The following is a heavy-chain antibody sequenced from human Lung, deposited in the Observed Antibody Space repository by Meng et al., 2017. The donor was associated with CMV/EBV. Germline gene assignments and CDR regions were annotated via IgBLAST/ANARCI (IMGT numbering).Heavy chain of an antibody. V-gene: IGHV4-4*02. CDR1: GDSITNHNW. Sequence: QALLRESGPALVKPSETLSLTCAVSGDSITNHNWWAWVRQPPGKGLEWIGEIPHRGSSAYNPSLKSRVSMSIDKSKNQFSLKPTSVTAADTAVYHCLRRSGGSVWGQGTLVTVSS. J-gene: IGHJ1*01. CDR2: IPHRGSS. CDR3: LRRSGGSV. D-gene: IGHD3-10*01.